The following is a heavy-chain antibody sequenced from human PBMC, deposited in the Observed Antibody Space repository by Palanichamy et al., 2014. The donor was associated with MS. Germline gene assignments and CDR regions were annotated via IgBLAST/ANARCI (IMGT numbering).Heavy chain of an antibody. V-gene: IGHV4-59*01. Sequence: QVQLQESGPGLVKPSETLSLTCTVSGGSISSYYRSWIRQPPGKGLEWIGYIYYSGSTNYNPSLKSRVTISVDTSKNQFSLKLSSVTAVDTAVYYCARNEWSWFDPWGQGTLVTVSS. CDR1: GGSISSYY. D-gene: IGHD3-3*01. J-gene: IGHJ5*02. CDR2: IYYSGST. CDR3: ARNEWSWFDP.